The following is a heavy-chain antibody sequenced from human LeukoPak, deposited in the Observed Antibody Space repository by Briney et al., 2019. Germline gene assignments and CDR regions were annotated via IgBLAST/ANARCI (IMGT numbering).Heavy chain of an antibody. CDR1: GGSISNTNW. D-gene: IGHD2-8*01. Sequence: PSETLSLTCGVSGGSISNTNWWSWVRQPPGQGLEWIGEISLTGLTNYNPSLESRVSVSLDKSKNHISLNLTSVTAADTAVYYCSRENGAFSPFGYWGQGTLVTVPS. J-gene: IGHJ4*02. CDR2: ISLTGLT. V-gene: IGHV4-4*02. CDR3: SRENGAFSPFGY.